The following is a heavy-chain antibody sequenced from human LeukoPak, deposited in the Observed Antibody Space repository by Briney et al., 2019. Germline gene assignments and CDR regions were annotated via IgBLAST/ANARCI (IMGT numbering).Heavy chain of an antibody. D-gene: IGHD6-13*01. CDR1: GGSISSGGYY. CDR2: INHSGST. Sequence: PSETLSLTCTVSGGSISSGGYYWSWIRQPPGKGLEWIGEINHSGSTNYNPSLKSRVTISVDTSKNQFSLKLSSVTAADTAVYYCARAYSSSWYGYWGQGTLVTVSS. CDR3: ARAYSSSWYGY. J-gene: IGHJ4*02. V-gene: IGHV4-39*07.